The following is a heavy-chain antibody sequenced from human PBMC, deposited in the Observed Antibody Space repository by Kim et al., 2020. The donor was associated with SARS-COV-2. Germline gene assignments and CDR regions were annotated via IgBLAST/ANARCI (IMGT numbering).Heavy chain of an antibody. J-gene: IGHJ4*02. CDR3: AKRKLVGTFGEW. D-gene: IGHD3-10*01. V-gene: IGHV3-23*01. Sequence: YADSVKGRFNISRDNAKTPLYLQMNSLRAEDTAVYYCAKRKLVGTFGEWWGQGTLVTVSS.